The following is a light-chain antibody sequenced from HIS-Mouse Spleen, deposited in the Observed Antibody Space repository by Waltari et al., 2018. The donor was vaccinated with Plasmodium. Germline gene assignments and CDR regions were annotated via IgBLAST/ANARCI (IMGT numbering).Light chain of an antibody. CDR3: SSYAGSNNLV. CDR2: EVS. V-gene: IGLV2-8*01. CDR1: SSDVGGYNY. Sequence: QSALTQPPSASGSPGQSVTISCTGTSSDVGGYNYVSWYQQHPGKAPKLMIYEVSKRPAGVPDRFSGAKSCNTASLTVSGLQAEDEADYYCSSYAGSNNLVFGGGTKRTVL. J-gene: IGLJ2*01.